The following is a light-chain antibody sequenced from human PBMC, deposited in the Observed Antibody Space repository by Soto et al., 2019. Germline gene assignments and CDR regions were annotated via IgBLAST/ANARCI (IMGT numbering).Light chain of an antibody. CDR3: SSYTSSSTV. CDR2: DVS. V-gene: IGLV2-14*01. J-gene: IGLJ2*01. Sequence: QSVLTQPASVSGSPGQSITISCTGTSSDVGGYNYVSWYQQHPGKAPKLIIYDVSNRPSGVSNRFSGSKSGNTASLTISGLPAEDEADYYCSSYTSSSTVFGGVTKLSVL. CDR1: SSDVGGYNY.